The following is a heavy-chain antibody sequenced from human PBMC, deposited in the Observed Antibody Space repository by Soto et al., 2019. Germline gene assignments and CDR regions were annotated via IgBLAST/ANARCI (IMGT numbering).Heavy chain of an antibody. D-gene: IGHD3-10*01. V-gene: IGHV3-21*01. J-gene: IGHJ5*02. CDR1: GFTFSSYS. CDR3: ARGYGSGLSFEP. Sequence: GGSLRLSCAPSGFTFSSYSMTCVRQAPEKGLEWVSSISISSSYIYFAYSVKGRFTISRDNAKNSLYLQMNSLRAEDTTVYYCARGYGSGLSFEPWGQGTLVTVSS. CDR2: ISISSSYI.